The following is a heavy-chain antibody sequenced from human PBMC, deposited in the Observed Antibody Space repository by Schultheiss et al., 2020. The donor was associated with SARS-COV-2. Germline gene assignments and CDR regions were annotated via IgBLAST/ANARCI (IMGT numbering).Heavy chain of an antibody. CDR2: ISYDGSNK. J-gene: IGHJ5*02. V-gene: IGHV3-30*03. D-gene: IGHD6-19*01. CDR1: GFTFSNAW. CDR3: ARASEQWLVQGWFDP. Sequence: GGSLRLSCAASGFTFSNAWMSWVRQAPGKGLEWVAVISYDGSNKYYADSVKGRFTISRDNSKNTLYLQMNSLRAEDTAVYYCARASEQWLVQGWFDPWGQGTLVTVSS.